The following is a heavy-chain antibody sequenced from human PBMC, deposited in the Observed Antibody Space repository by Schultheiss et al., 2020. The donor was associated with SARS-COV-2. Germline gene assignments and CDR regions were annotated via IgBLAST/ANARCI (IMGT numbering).Heavy chain of an antibody. J-gene: IGHJ6*02. Sequence: GGSLRLSCAASGFTFSSYAMSWVRQAPGKGLEWVSAISGSGGSTYYADSVKGRFTISRDNSKNTLSLQMNSLRAEDTAVYYCARESGWSKDYYYYYGMDVWGQGTTVTVSS. V-gene: IGHV3-23*01. CDR1: GFTFSSYA. CDR2: ISGSGGST. CDR3: ARESGWSKDYYYYYGMDV. D-gene: IGHD6-19*01.